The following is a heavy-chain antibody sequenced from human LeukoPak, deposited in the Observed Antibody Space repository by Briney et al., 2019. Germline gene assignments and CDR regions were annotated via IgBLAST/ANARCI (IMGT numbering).Heavy chain of an antibody. CDR1: GFTFSSYG. J-gene: IGHJ4*02. CDR3: AKFDEALTGYFGY. CDR2: ISGGSGTTYYA. D-gene: IGHD3-9*01. Sequence: GSLRLSCAASGFTFSSYGMSWVRQSPGKGLEWVSGISGGSGTTYYAYYTDSVKGRFTISRDNSKNTLYLQMNSLRAEDTAVYYCAKFDEALTGYFGYWGQGTLVTVSS. V-gene: IGHV3-23*01.